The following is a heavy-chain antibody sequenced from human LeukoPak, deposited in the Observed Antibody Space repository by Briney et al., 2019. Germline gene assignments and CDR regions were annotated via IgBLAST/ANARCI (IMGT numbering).Heavy chain of an antibody. D-gene: IGHD6-19*01. J-gene: IGHJ4*02. V-gene: IGHV4-59*01. CDR2: IYYSGST. Sequence: SETLSLTCTVSGDSIRSYYWSWIRQPPGKGLEWIGYIYYSGSTNYNPSLKGRVTISLDTSKNQFSLKLNSVTAADTAVYYCATNYAVAGPYYFDHWGQGTLITVSS. CDR3: ATNYAVAGPYYFDH. CDR1: GDSIRSYY.